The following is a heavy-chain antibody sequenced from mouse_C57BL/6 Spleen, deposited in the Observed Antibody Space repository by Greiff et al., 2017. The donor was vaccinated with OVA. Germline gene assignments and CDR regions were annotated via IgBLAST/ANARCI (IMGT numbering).Heavy chain of an antibody. J-gene: IGHJ3*01. V-gene: IGHV3-6*01. CDR2: ISYDGSN. CDR1: GFSITSGYY. Sequence: DVKLQESGPGLVKPSQSLSLTCSVTGFSITSGYYWNCLRQLPGNKLEWMGYISYDGSNNYNPSLKNRISITRDTSKNQFFLKLNSVTTEDTATYYCARKWTWFAYWGQGTLVTVSA. D-gene: IGHD1-3*01. CDR3: ARKWTWFAY.